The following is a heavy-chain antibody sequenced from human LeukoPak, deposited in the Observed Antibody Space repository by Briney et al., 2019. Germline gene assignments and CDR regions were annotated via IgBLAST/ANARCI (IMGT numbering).Heavy chain of an antibody. Sequence: PGGSLRLSCAASEFTFSSYEMNWVRQAPGKGLEWVSYISSGASSVYYADSVKGRFTISRDNAKNSLYLQMNSLRAEDTAVYYCAKTSGWHHDYWGQGSLVTVCS. J-gene: IGHJ4*02. V-gene: IGHV3-48*03. CDR3: AKTSGWHHDY. D-gene: IGHD6-19*01. CDR2: ISSGASSV. CDR1: EFTFSSYE.